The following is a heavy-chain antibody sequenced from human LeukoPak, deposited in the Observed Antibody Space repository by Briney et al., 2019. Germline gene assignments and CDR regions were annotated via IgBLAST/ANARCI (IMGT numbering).Heavy chain of an antibody. CDR2: ITGSSSYM. D-gene: IGHD5-12*01. V-gene: IGHV3-21*01. CDR3: ARRSYSGYDYLDY. Sequence: GGSLRLSCAASGFTFSDYSMNWVRQAPGKGLEWVSSITGSSSYMYYADSLQGRFTISRDNAKNSLYLQMNSLRAEDTAVYYCARRSYSGYDYLDYWGQGTLVTVSS. CDR1: GFTFSDYS. J-gene: IGHJ4*02.